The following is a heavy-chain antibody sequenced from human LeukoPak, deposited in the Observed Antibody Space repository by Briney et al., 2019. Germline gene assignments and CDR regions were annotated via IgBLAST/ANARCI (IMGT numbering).Heavy chain of an antibody. CDR3: ARVKEYQLLTSMDV. V-gene: IGHV3-48*03. J-gene: IGHJ6*03. CDR2: ISSSGSSI. D-gene: IGHD2-2*01. CDR1: GFTFSSYE. Sequence: GGSLRLSCAASGFTFSSYEMNWVRQAPGKGLEWVSYISSSGSSIYYADSVKGRFTISRDNAKNSLYLQMNSLRAEDTAVYYCARVKEYQLLTSMDVWGKGTTVTVSS.